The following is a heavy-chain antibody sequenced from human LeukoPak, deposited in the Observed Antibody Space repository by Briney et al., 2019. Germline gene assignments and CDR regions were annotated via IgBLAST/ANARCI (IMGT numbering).Heavy chain of an antibody. Sequence: GASVNVSCKASGYTFTGYYMHWVRQAPGQGLEWMGWINPNSGGTNYAQKFQGRVTMTRDTSISTAYMELRRLRSDGTAVYYCARKEGNWNSFDYWGQGTLVTVSS. CDR2: INPNSGGT. J-gene: IGHJ4*02. CDR3: ARKEGNWNSFDY. V-gene: IGHV1-2*02. CDR1: GYTFTGYY. D-gene: IGHD1-7*01.